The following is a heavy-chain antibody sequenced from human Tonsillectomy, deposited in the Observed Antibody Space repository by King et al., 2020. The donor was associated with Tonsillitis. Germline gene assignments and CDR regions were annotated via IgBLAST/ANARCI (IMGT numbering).Heavy chain of an antibody. CDR1: GFTFSSYS. CDR3: ARGSSGMDV. V-gene: IGHV3-21*01. Sequence: VQLVESGGGLVKPGGSLRLSCAASGFTFSSYSMNWVRQAPGKGLEWVSSISSGSTFIYYADSVKGRFTISRDNAKNSLYLQMNSLRAEDTSVYYCARGSSGMDVWGQGTTVTVSS. CDR2: ISSGSTFI. J-gene: IGHJ6*02. D-gene: IGHD3-10*01.